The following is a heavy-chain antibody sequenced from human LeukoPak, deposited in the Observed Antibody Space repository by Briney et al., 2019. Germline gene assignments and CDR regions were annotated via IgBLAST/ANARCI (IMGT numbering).Heavy chain of an antibody. V-gene: IGHV3-23*01. CDR3: ARDSPTFDI. CDR1: GFTFSNYV. CDR2: ISGTGRST. Sequence: GGSLRLSCAASGFTFSNYVMSWVRQAPGKGLERVSAISGTGRSTYYADYVKGRFTISRDNSKNTLYLQMNSLRAEDTAIYYCARDSPTFDIWGQGTMVTVSS. J-gene: IGHJ3*02.